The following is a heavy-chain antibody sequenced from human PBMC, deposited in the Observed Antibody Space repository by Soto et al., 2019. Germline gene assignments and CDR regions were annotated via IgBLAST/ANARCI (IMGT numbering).Heavy chain of an antibody. D-gene: IGHD1-26*01. V-gene: IGHV1-18*01. Sequence: VKLVQSGAEVKKPGASVKVSCKASGYTFTSYGISWVRQAPGQGLEWMGWISAYNGNTNYAQKLQGRVTMTTNTSASKAYRGLRSLRSDDTAVYYCARSGVWEPRDYWGQGTLVTVSS. CDR3: ARSGVWEPRDY. J-gene: IGHJ4*02. CDR2: ISAYNGNT. CDR1: GYTFTSYG.